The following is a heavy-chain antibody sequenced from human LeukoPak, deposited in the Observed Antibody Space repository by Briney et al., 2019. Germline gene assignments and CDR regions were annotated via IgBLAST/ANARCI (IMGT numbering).Heavy chain of an antibody. CDR1: GFTFSSYA. Sequence: GGSLRLSCAASGFTFSSYAMHWVRQAPGKGLEYVSAISSNGGSTYYANSVKGRFTISRDNSKNTLYLQMGSLRAEDMAMYYCARGYGSGSYFPDYWGQGTLVTVSS. CDR3: ARGYGSGSYFPDY. V-gene: IGHV3-64*01. J-gene: IGHJ4*02. D-gene: IGHD3-10*01. CDR2: ISSNGGST.